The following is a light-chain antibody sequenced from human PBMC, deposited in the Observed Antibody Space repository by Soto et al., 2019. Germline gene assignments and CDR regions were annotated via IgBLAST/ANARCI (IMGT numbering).Light chain of an antibody. CDR3: QQYRSWPRT. CDR1: QNVLFD. V-gene: IGKV3-15*01. Sequence: EILLTQSPATLSVSPGETATLSCRASQNVLFDLAWYQQKPGQAPRLLVYGATTRATDAPAKFRGSGSGTEFSLTISSLQSEDYGTYYCQQYRSWPRTFGQGSKVEI. J-gene: IGKJ1*01. CDR2: GAT.